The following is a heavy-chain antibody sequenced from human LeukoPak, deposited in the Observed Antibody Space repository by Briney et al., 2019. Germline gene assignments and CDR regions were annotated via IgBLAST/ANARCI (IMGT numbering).Heavy chain of an antibody. V-gene: IGHV3-30-3*01. CDR1: GFTFSSYA. CDR3: AREKSDYDFWSGYSPYYFDY. D-gene: IGHD3-3*01. CDR2: ISYDGSNK. Sequence: GGSLRLSCAASGFTFSSYAMHWVRQAPGKGLEWVAVISYDGSNKYYADSVKGRFTISRDNSKNTLYLQMNSLRAEDTAVYYCAREKSDYDFWSGYSPYYFDYWGQGTLVTVSS. J-gene: IGHJ4*02.